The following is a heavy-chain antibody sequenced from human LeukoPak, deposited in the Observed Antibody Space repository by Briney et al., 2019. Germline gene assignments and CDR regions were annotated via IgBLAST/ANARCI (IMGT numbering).Heavy chain of an antibody. CDR3: ANSGLNRFEY. CDR2: ISNSGREI. Sequence: GGSLRLSCTASGFTFSDSYMTWIRQAPGKGLEWVSYISNSGREINYADSVKGRFTISRDNAMSSLYLQMNSLRADDTAVYYCANSGLNRFEYWGQGALVTVSS. J-gene: IGHJ4*02. V-gene: IGHV3-11*01. CDR1: GFTFSDSY. D-gene: IGHD2-15*01.